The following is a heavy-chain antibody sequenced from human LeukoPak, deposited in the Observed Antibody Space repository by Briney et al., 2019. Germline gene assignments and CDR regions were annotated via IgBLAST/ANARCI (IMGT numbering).Heavy chain of an antibody. Sequence: GGSLRLSCAASGFTFSGYWMHWVRQAPGKGLVWVSRINSDGYSTSYADSVEGRFTISRENAKNTLYLQMNSLSAEDTAAYYCARGTAVAGTDYWGQGTLVTVSS. CDR3: ARGTAVAGTDY. D-gene: IGHD6-19*01. CDR1: GFTFSGYW. J-gene: IGHJ4*02. V-gene: IGHV3-74*01. CDR2: INSDGYST.